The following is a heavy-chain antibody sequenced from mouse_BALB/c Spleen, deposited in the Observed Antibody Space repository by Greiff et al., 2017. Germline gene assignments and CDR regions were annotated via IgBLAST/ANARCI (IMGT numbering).Heavy chain of an antibody. V-gene: IGHV6-6*02. Sequence: VQLKESGGGLVQPGGSMKLSCVASGFTFSNYWMNWVRQSPEKGLEWVAEIRLKSNNYATHYAESVKGRFTISRDDSKSSVYLQMNNLRAEDTGIYYCARDLDYDGGWYFDVWGAGTTGTVSS. CDR2: IRLKSNNYAT. D-gene: IGHD2-4*01. CDR3: ARDLDYDGGWYFDV. J-gene: IGHJ1*01. CDR1: GFTFSNYW.